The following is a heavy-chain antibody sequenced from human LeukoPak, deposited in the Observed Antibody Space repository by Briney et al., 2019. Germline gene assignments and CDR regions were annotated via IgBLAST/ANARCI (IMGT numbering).Heavy chain of an antibody. V-gene: IGHV3-21*01. CDR2: ISSSSSYI. Sequence: GGSLRLSCAASGFTFSSYSMNWVRQAPGKGLEWVSSISSSSSYIYYADSVKGRFTISRDNAKNSLYLQMNSLRAEDTAVYYCARDPRYCSSTSCRWGSTTGYFQHWGQGTLVTVSS. CDR1: GFTFSSYS. J-gene: IGHJ1*01. CDR3: ARDPRYCSSTSCRWGSTTGYFQH. D-gene: IGHD2-2*01.